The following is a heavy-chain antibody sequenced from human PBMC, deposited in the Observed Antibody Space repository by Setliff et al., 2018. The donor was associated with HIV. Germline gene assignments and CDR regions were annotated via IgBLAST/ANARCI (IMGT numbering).Heavy chain of an antibody. D-gene: IGHD3-22*01. Sequence: SATLSLTCTVSDDSFSTSDYWWAWVRQPPGKGLEWIGSIYHDGRTYYSPSLKSRVTISVDTSKNRFSLKLSSVTATDTAVYYCARQLASGFWAFDIWGQGTMVTV. CDR2: IYHDGRT. CDR3: ARQLASGFWAFDI. CDR1: DDSFSTSDYW. V-gene: IGHV4-39*01. J-gene: IGHJ3*02.